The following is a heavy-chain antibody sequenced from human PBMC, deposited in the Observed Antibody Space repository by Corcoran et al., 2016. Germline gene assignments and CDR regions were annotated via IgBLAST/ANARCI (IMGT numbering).Heavy chain of an antibody. CDR1: GFTFSGSA. V-gene: IGHV3-73*02. J-gene: IGHJ5*02. CDR2: IRSKANSYET. CDR3: TRLKYDSSGYYPEP. D-gene: IGHD3-22*01. Sequence: EVQLVESGGGLVQPGGSLKLSCEASGFTFSGSAMHWVRQAAGKGLEWVGRIRSKANSYETAYVASVKGRFTISSDDSKKTAYLQMNSLKTEDTAVYYCTRLKYDSSGYYPEPWGQGTLVTVSS.